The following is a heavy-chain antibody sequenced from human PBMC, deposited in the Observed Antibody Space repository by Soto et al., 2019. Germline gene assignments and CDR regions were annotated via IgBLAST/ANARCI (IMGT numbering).Heavy chain of an antibody. CDR1: GYTFTSYG. D-gene: IGHD2-21*02. CDR3: ARDQRVSLTAIRAFDL. CDR2: ISPYNGVT. V-gene: IGHV1-18*01. Sequence: QVQLVQSGAEEKKPGASVKVFCKASGYTFTSYGFSWVRQAPGQGLEWMGWISPYNGVTAYAQNLQGRVTMTTDTSTSTAYMELRSLRSDDTAVYYCARDQRVSLTAIRAFDLWGRGTLVTVSS. J-gene: IGHJ2*01.